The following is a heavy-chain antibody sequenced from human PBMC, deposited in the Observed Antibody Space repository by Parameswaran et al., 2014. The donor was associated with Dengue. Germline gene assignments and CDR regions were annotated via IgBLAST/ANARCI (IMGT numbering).Heavy chain of an antibody. D-gene: IGHD3-22*01. Sequence: PGKGLEWIGSINYSGSTYYNPSLKSRVTISVDTSKNQFSLKLRSVTAADTAVYYCARLGRNYDSSGYYFDYWGQGTLVTVSS. CDR2: INYSGST. CDR3: ARLGRNYDSSGYYFDY. J-gene: IGHJ4*02. V-gene: IGHV4-39*01.